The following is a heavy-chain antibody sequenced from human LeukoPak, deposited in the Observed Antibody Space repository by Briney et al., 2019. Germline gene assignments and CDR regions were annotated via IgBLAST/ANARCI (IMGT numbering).Heavy chain of an antibody. J-gene: IGHJ4*02. V-gene: IGHV3-43*02. CDR2: ISGDGGST. Sequence: GGSLRLSCAASGFTFDDYAMHWVRQAPGKGLEWVSLISGDGGSTYYADSVKGRFTISRDNSKNSLYLQMNSLRTEDTALYYCAKDVGYYYGSGSYLGFFENWGQGTLVTVSS. CDR1: GFTFDDYA. D-gene: IGHD3-10*01. CDR3: AKDVGYYYGSGSYLGFFEN.